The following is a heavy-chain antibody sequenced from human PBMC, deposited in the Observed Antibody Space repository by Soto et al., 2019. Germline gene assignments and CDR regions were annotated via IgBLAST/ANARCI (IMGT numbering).Heavy chain of an antibody. D-gene: IGHD2-15*01. J-gene: IGHJ4*02. V-gene: IGHV1-46*03. CDR2: INPSGGST. CDR3: ARVYCGGGSCYSVDY. CDR1: GYTFTSYY. Sequence: QVQLVQSGAEVKKPGASVKVSCKASGYTFTSYYMHWVRQAPGQGLEWMGIINPSGGSTSYAQKFRGRVSMARDTSTGTVYMELSSLRSEDTAVYYCARVYCGGGSCYSVDYWGQGTLVTVSS.